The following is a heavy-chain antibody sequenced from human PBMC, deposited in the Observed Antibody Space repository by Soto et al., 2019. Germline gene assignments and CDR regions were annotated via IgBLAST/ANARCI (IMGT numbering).Heavy chain of an antibody. CDR2: IIPIFGTA. D-gene: IGHD2-15*01. CDR1: GGTFSSYA. J-gene: IGHJ4*02. V-gene: IGHV1-69*01. Sequence: QVQLVQSGAEVKKPGSSVKVSCKASGGTFSSYAISWVRQAPGQGLEWMGGIIPIFGTANYAQKFQGRVTITADESTSTAYMELSSLRSEDTAVYYCARVNGLWWLPIRWYYFDYWGQGTLVTVSS. CDR3: ARVNGLWWLPIRWYYFDY.